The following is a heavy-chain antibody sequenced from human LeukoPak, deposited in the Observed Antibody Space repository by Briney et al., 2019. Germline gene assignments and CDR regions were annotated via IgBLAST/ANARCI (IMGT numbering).Heavy chain of an antibody. J-gene: IGHJ4*02. CDR2: ISGSGGST. CDR1: GFTFSSYA. Sequence: GGSLRLSCAASGFTFSSYAMSWVRQAPGKGLEWVSAISGSGGSTYYADSVKGRFTISRDNSKNTLYLQMNSLRAEDTAVYYCAKVTIFGVVIPYFDYWGQGTLVTVSS. V-gene: IGHV3-23*01. D-gene: IGHD3-3*01. CDR3: AKVTIFGVVIPYFDY.